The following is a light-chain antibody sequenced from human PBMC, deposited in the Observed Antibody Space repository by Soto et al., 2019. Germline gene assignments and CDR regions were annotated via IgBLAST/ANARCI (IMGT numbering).Light chain of an antibody. Sequence: QSVLTQPASVSGSPGQSITISCTGTSSDVGGHNHVSWYQQHPGKAPKLMIYEVSNRPSGVSIRFSGSKSGNTASLTISGLQAEDEADYYCSSYTSSRTWVFGGGTKVTVL. J-gene: IGLJ3*02. CDR3: SSYTSSRTWV. CDR2: EVS. CDR1: SSDVGGHNH. V-gene: IGLV2-14*01.